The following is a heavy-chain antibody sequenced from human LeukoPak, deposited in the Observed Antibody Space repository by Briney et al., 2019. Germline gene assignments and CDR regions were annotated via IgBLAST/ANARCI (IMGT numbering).Heavy chain of an antibody. D-gene: IGHD2-15*01. V-gene: IGHV3-23*01. CDR3: AKISWDGRGTFY. CDR1: GFTFSTYS. J-gene: IGHJ4*02. Sequence: GGSLRLSCAASGFTFSTYSMSWVRQAPGKGLEWVSAIRGGGENTYYADSVKGRFTISRDNSKDALSLQMNSLRAEDTAVYYCAKISWDGRGTFYWGQGTLVTVSS. CDR2: IRGGGENT.